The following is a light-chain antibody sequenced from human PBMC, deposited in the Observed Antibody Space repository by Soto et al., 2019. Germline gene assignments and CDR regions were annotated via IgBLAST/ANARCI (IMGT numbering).Light chain of an antibody. Sequence: DTQLTQSPSFLSASVGERVTITCRASQGISTYLAWYQQKPGNAPKSLIYGASTIQSGVPSRFSGSGSGTEFTLTISSLQPEDFATYDCQELNSYPRTFGPGTKVEIK. CDR1: QGISTY. V-gene: IGKV1-9*01. CDR3: QELNSYPRT. J-gene: IGKJ1*01. CDR2: GAS.